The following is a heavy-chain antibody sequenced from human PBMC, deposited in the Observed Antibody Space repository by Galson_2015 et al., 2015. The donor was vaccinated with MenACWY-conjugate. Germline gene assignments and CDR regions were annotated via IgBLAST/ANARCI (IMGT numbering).Heavy chain of an antibody. J-gene: IGHJ4*02. CDR2: INSNGSST. D-gene: IGHD2-2*01. CDR1: GFTFSSYW. V-gene: IGHV3-74*01. Sequence: SLRLSCAASGFTFSSYWMHWVRQAPGKGLVWVSLINSNGSSTNYADSVKGRFTISRENAKNTLYLQMNSLRAEDTAVYYCAVYFSSTRCDGDSGRYWGQGTLVTVSS. CDR3: AVYFSSTRCDGDSGRY.